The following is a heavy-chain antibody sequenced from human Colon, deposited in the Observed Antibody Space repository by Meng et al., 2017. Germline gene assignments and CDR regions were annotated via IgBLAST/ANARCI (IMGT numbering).Heavy chain of an antibody. Sequence: ASVKVSCKASGYNFIGYQMHWVRQAPGQGLEWLGRINPNSGGTNYAQKSQGRVTMTKDTSISTVYMELNRLTSDDTAVYYCASAHRGDYVGWYFDLWGRGTLVTVSS. D-gene: IGHD2-21*02. J-gene: IGHJ2*01. V-gene: IGHV1-2*06. CDR2: INPNSGGT. CDR1: GYNFIGYQ. CDR3: ASAHRGDYVGWYFDL.